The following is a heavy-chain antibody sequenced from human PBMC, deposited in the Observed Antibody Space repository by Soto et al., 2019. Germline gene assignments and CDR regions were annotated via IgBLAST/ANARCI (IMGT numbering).Heavy chain of an antibody. CDR2: IYYSGST. D-gene: IGHD3-10*01. Sequence: QVQLQESGPGLVKPSQTLSLTCTVSGGSITSGGYCWTWIRQHPVKALEWMGHIYYSGSTSYNPSHKSRITISIDTSMKHLSLKRTSVTAADTAVYYCARDGDYFGSGSPPLLSKWGQGTLVTVSS. J-gene: IGHJ4*02. CDR3: ARDGDYFGSGSPPLLSK. CDR1: GGSITSGGYC. V-gene: IGHV4-31*03.